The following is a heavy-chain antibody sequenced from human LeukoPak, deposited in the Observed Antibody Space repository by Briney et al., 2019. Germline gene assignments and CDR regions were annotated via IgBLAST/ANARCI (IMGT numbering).Heavy chain of an antibody. CDR3: ARGPSSSWYGDY. Sequence: SETLSLTCTVSGGSISSYYWSWIRQPPGKGLEWIGYIYYSGSTNYNPSLKSRVTISVDTSKTQFSLKLSSVTAADTAVYYCARGPSSSWYGDYWGQGTLVTVSS. CDR2: IYYSGST. J-gene: IGHJ4*02. V-gene: IGHV4-59*01. D-gene: IGHD6-13*01. CDR1: GGSISSYY.